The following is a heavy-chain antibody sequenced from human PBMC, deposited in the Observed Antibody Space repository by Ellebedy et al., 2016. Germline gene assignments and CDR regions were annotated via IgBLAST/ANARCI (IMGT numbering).Heavy chain of an antibody. J-gene: IGHJ6*02. V-gene: IGHV3-33*01. CDR1: GFILSAYG. D-gene: IGHD5-24*01. CDR2: TWFDGTNQ. Sequence: LSLTCAASGFILSAYGMHWVRQAPGKGLEWVAITWFDGTNQYYADSVKGRFTISRDNSKNTLYLEISSLRAEDTAVYFCARGGAMAYYYHALDVWGQGTRVTVPS. CDR3: ARGGAMAYYYHALDV.